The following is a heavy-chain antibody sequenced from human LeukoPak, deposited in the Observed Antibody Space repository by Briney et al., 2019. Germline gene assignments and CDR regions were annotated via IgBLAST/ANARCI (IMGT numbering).Heavy chain of an antibody. V-gene: IGHV3-23*01. Sequence: GGSLRLSCAASGFTFSSYAMSWVRQAPGKGLEWVSAISGSGGSTYYADSVKGRFTISRDNSKNTLYLQMNSLRAEDTAVYYCAKDSDSYGYPYYFDYWGQGTLVTVSS. J-gene: IGHJ4*02. D-gene: IGHD5-18*01. CDR2: ISGSGGST. CDR3: AKDSDSYGYPYYFDY. CDR1: GFTFSSYA.